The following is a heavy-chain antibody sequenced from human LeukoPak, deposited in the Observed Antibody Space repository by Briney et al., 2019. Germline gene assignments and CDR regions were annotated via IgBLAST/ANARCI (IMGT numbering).Heavy chain of an antibody. CDR2: ISTSTYT. J-gene: IGHJ4*02. CDR3: ARISGSYVFDY. D-gene: IGHD1-26*01. CDR1: GFTFSDYY. Sequence: PGGSLRLSCAASGFTFSDYYMSWVRQAPGKGLKWISYISTSTYTNYADSVKGRFTISRDNAKNSMYLQMNSLRAEDTAVYYCARISGSYVFDYWGQGTLVTVSS. V-gene: IGHV3-11*03.